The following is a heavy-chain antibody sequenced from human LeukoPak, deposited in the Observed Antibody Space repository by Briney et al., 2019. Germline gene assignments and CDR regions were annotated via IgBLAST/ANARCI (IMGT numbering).Heavy chain of an antibody. V-gene: IGHV4-59*01. CDR1: GGSIGSYY. CDR3: ARGTFWSGTYNGYYFDY. D-gene: IGHD3-3*01. J-gene: IGHJ4*02. CDR2: IYYSGT. Sequence: PSETLSLTCTVSGGSIGSYYWSWIRQPSAKGLEWIGYIYYSGTKYNPSLKSRLTISVDTSKNQFSLKLSSVTAADTAVYYCARGTFWSGTYNGYYFDYWGQGALVTVSS.